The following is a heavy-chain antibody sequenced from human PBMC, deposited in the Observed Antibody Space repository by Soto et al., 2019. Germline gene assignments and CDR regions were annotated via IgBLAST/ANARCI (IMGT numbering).Heavy chain of an antibody. CDR3: ARVRGVGYYYGMDV. Sequence: EVQLLESGGGLVQPGGSLRLSCAASGFSFSNYAMSWVRRAPGKGQEWVSGISGSGGSTYYADSVKGRFTISRDNSKNTLFLQMNSLRAEDTAVYYCARVRGVGYYYGMDVWGQGTTVTVSS. CDR2: ISGSGGST. D-gene: IGHD3-10*01. J-gene: IGHJ6*02. V-gene: IGHV3-23*01. CDR1: GFSFSNYA.